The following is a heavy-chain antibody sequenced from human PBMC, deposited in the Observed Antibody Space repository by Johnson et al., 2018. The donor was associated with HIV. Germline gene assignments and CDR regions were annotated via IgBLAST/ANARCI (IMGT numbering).Heavy chain of an antibody. CDR3: ARGGGSSVAFDI. CDR2: IYSGGST. Sequence: MQLVESGGGVVQPGRSLRLSCAASGFTFSFYAMHWVRQAPGKGLEWVSVIYSGGSTYYADSVKGRFTISRDNSKNTPYLQMNSLRAEDTAVYYCARGGGSSVAFDIWGQGTMVTVSS. V-gene: IGHV3-66*01. J-gene: IGHJ3*02. CDR1: GFTFSFYA. D-gene: IGHD1-26*01.